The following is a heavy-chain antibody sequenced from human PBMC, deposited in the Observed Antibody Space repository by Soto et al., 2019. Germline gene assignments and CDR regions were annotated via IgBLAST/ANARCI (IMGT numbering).Heavy chain of an antibody. D-gene: IGHD5-12*01. CDR3: ASPYSGYDYYFDY. CDR2: IKQDGSEK. V-gene: IGHV3-7*01. J-gene: IGHJ4*02. Sequence: GESLKISCAASGFTFSSYWMSWVRQAPGKGLEWVANIKQDGSEKYYVDSVKGRFTISRDNAKNSLYLQMNSLRAEDTAVYYCASPYSGYDYYFDYWGQGTLVTVSS. CDR1: GFTFSSYW.